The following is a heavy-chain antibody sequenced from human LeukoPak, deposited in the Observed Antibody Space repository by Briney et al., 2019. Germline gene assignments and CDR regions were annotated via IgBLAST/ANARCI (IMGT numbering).Heavy chain of an antibody. V-gene: IGHV1-3*01. D-gene: IGHD2-2*01. Sequence: ASVKVSCKASGYTFIDYAIHWVRQAPGQRLEWVGWIDAGNRNTRYSQKFQGRVTITRDTSTSTAYIELRSLRSEDTAMYFCARGSTSDWPLDHWGQETLVTIPS. CDR1: GYTFIDYA. CDR3: ARGSTSDWPLDH. J-gene: IGHJ4*02. CDR2: IDAGNRNT.